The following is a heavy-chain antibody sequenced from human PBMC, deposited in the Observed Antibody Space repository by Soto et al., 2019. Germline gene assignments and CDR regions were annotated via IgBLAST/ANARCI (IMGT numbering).Heavy chain of an antibody. V-gene: IGHV1-8*01. J-gene: IGHJ6*02. CDR2: MNPNSGNT. Sequence: ASVKVSCKASGYTFTSYDINWVRQATGQGLEWMGWMNPNSGNTGYAQKFQGRVTMTRNTSISTAYMELSSLRSDDTAAYYCARVGIAAAGNYHYCMDVWGQGTSVAGSS. CDR3: ARVGIAAAGNYHYCMDV. CDR1: GYTFTSYD. D-gene: IGHD6-13*01.